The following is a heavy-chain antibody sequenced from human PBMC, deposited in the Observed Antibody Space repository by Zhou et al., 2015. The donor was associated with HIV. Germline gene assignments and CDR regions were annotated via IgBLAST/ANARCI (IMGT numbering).Heavy chain of an antibody. V-gene: IGHV1-18*01. CDR3: ARQDIVVVVAATGWGAFDI. CDR2: ISAYNGNT. J-gene: IGHJ3*02. Sequence: QVQLVQSGAEVKKPGASVKVSCKASGYTFTSYGISWVRQAPGQGLEWMGWISAYNGNTNYAQKLQGRVTMTTDTSTSTAYMELRSLRSDDTTVYYCARQDIVVVVAATGWGAFDIWGQGTMVTVSS. D-gene: IGHD2-15*01. CDR1: GYTFTSYG.